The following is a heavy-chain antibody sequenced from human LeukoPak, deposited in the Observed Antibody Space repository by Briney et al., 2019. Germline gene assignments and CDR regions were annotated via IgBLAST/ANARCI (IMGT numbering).Heavy chain of an antibody. D-gene: IGHD6-13*01. CDR1: GFTFSSHW. J-gene: IGHJ3*02. CDR2: INGDGRTT. CDR3: ARARAAAGTAAFDI. V-gene: IGHV3-74*01. Sequence: GRSLRLSCAASGFTFSSHWMHWVRQGPGKGLVWVSRINGDGRTTSYADSMKGRFTISRDNAKNTLYLQMNSLRAEDTAVYYCARARAAAGTAAFDIWGQGTMVTVSS.